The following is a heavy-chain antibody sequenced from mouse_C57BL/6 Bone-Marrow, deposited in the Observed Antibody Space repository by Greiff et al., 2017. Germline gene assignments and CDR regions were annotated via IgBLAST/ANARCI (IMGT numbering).Heavy chain of an antibody. Sequence: QVQLQQSGPGLVQPSQSLSITCTVSGFSLTSYGVHWVRQSPGKGLEWLGVIWSGGSTDYNAAFISRLSLSKDNSKSQVFFKMNSLHADDTAIYYCTRKDWNYWGQGTTLTVSS. CDR2: IWSGGST. V-gene: IGHV2-2*01. D-gene: IGHD4-1*01. CDR1: GFSLTSYG. CDR3: TRKDWNY. J-gene: IGHJ2*01.